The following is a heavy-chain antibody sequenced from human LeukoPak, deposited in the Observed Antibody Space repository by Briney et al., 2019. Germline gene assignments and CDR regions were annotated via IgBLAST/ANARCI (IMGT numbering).Heavy chain of an antibody. CDR2: IRSKTNNYAT. CDR3: TTGSIWVGAFDI. D-gene: IGHD7-27*01. J-gene: IGHJ3*02. V-gene: IGHV3-73*01. CDR1: GFTFSGSA. Sequence: PGGSLKLSCAASGFTFSGSAMHWVRQASGKGLEWVGRIRSKTNNYATVFAASLKGRFTISRDDSKATLYLQMNSLKIDDTAVYYCTTGSIWVGAFDIWGQGTMVTV.